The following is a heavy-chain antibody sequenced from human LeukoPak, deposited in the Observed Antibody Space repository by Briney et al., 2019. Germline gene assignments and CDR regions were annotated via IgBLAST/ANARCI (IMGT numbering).Heavy chain of an antibody. CDR1: GYTFTSYY. CDR3: ARVLGSGWYMDYFDY. D-gene: IGHD6-19*01. Sequence: ASVKVSCKASGYTFTSYYMHWVRQAPGQGLEWMGIINPSGGSTSYAQKFQGRVTMTRDTSTSTVYMELSSLRSEDTAVYYCARVLGSGWYMDYFDYWGQGTLVTVSS. V-gene: IGHV1-46*01. J-gene: IGHJ4*02. CDR2: INPSGGST.